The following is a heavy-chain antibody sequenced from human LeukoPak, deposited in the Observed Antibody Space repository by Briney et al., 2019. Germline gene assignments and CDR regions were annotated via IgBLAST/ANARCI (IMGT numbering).Heavy chain of an antibody. CDR2: IYSSGST. CDR1: GGSLSSYY. Sequence: SETLSLTCTVSGGSLSSYYWSWTRQPPGKGLEWIGYIYSSGSTNYNPSLRSRVTLSIDTSKNQFSLKLGSVTPADTAVYYCARDVYCGGDCSYFDSWGQGTLVTVSS. D-gene: IGHD2-21*02. J-gene: IGHJ4*02. CDR3: ARDVYCGGDCSYFDS. V-gene: IGHV4-59*01.